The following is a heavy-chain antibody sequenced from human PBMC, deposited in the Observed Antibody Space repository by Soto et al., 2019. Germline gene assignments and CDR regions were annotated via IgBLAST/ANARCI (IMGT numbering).Heavy chain of an antibody. J-gene: IGHJ4*02. Sequence: EVQLLESGGGLVQPGGSLRLSCAASGFTFSSYAMSWVRQAPGKGLEWVSAISGSGGSTYYADSVKGRFTISRDNSKNTLYLQMNSLIAEDTAVYYCAKDVALTVSTYVFDYWGQGTLVTVSS. D-gene: IGHD4-17*01. CDR3: AKDVALTVSTYVFDY. V-gene: IGHV3-23*01. CDR1: GFTFSSYA. CDR2: ISGSGGST.